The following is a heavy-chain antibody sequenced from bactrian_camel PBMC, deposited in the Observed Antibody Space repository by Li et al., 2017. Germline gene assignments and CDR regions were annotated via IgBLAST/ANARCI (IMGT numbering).Heavy chain of an antibody. CDR3: AASGGQLGRWCYEFPVNWVSWLYN. V-gene: IGHV3S66*01. Sequence: VQLVESGGGSVQAGGSLRLSCLASGLRGGDVVMGWFRQRPGKEREGIGFILSDGRTSVADSVKGRFTISKDNVKNTLYLEMNSLKPEDTAMYHCAASGGQLGRWCYEFPVNWVSWLYNWGQGTQVTVS. D-gene: IGHD3*01. CDR1: GLRGGDVV. J-gene: IGHJ4*01. CDR2: FILSDGRT.